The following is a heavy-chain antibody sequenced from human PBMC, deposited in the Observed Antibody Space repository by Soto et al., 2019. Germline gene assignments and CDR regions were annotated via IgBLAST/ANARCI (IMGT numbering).Heavy chain of an antibody. V-gene: IGHV1-18*01. CDR3: ARDLAAAGPFDC. J-gene: IGHJ4*02. D-gene: IGHD6-13*01. Sequence: QVKLVQSGAEVKKPGASVKVSCKASGYTFTNYAFSWVQQAPGQGLEWMGWISAYNGNTNYPQKLQGRVTMITDTSTSTAYMELRSLRSDDTAVYYCARDLAAAGPFDCWGQGTLVTVSS. CDR1: GYTFTNYA. CDR2: ISAYNGNT.